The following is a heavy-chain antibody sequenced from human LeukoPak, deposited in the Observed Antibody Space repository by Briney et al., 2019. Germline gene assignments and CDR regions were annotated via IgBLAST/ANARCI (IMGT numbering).Heavy chain of an antibody. Sequence: GGSLRLSCAASGFTFANYVMSWVRQAPGKGLEWVSAIGGSGSYRYYADSVRGRFTISRDNSKNTMDLKMNSLRVEDTAVYFCAKYERNNWNYPPDYWGQGTLVTVSS. D-gene: IGHD1-7*01. CDR1: GFTFANYV. CDR2: IGGSGSYR. J-gene: IGHJ4*02. V-gene: IGHV3-23*01. CDR3: AKYERNNWNYPPDY.